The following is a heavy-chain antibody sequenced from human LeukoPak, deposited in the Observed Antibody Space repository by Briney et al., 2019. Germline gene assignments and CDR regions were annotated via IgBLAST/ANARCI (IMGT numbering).Heavy chain of an antibody. V-gene: IGHV3-64*01. Sequence: GGFLRLSCAASGLTFSSYAMHWVRQAPGKGLEYVSAISSNGGSTYYANSVKGRFTISRDNSKNTLYLQMGSLRAEDMAVYYCARDATPYNWNYGPLFDYWGQGTLVTVSS. CDR1: GLTFSSYA. CDR2: ISSNGGST. CDR3: ARDATPYNWNYGPLFDY. D-gene: IGHD1-7*01. J-gene: IGHJ4*02.